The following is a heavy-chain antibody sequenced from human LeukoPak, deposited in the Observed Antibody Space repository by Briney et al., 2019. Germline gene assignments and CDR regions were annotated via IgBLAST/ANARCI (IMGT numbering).Heavy chain of an antibody. V-gene: IGHV4-34*08. J-gene: IGHJ3*02. CDR1: GFTFSSYS. CDR3: AKIKTTFGVVTHAFDI. CDR2: INHSGST. D-gene: IGHD3-3*01. Sequence: GSPRLSCAASGFTFSSYSMNWVRQAPGKGLEWIGEINHSGSTNYNPSLKSRVTISVDTSKNQFSLKLSSVTAADTAVYYCAKIKTTFGVVTHAFDIWGQGTIVTVSP.